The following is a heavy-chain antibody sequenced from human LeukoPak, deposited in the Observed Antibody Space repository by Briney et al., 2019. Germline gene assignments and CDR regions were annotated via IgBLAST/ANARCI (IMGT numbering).Heavy chain of an antibody. V-gene: IGHV1-8*02. CDR3: ARLSETAAYYYTSGYYFLGY. D-gene: IGHD3-22*01. J-gene: IGHJ4*02. CDR2: MNPGSGNT. CDR1: GYTFGSYD. Sequence: ASVKVSCKASGYTFGSYDINWVRKATGQGLEWMGWMNPGSGNTGYAQRFQGRVTMTRDTSTNTAYMELSGLRSEDTAIYYCARLSETAAYYYTSGYYFLGYWGQGTLVT.